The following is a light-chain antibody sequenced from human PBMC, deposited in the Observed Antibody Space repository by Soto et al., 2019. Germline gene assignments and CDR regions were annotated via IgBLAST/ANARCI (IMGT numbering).Light chain of an antibody. CDR1: QTVGSF. CDR2: DTF. Sequence: EIVLTQSPATLSLSPGERATLSCRASQTVGSFLAWYQQKPGQSPRLLIYDTFHRATGIPAKFSGSGSGTDFTLTISSLEPEDSGIYFCQQRSNWPPLTFGGGTKVEIK. CDR3: QQRSNWPPLT. V-gene: IGKV3-11*01. J-gene: IGKJ4*01.